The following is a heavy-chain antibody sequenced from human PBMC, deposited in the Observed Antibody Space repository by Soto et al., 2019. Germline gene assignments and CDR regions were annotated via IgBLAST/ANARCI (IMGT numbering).Heavy chain of an antibody. Sequence: SSETLSLTCTVSGGSISSYYWSWIRQPPGKGLEWIGYIYYSGSTNYNPSLKSRVTISVDTSKNQFSLKLSSVTAADTAVYYCERDSGYYYSSGMDVWGQVTTVTVS. CDR2: IYYSGST. J-gene: IGHJ6*02. V-gene: IGHV4-59*01. CDR1: GGSISSYY. CDR3: ERDSGYYYSSGMDV.